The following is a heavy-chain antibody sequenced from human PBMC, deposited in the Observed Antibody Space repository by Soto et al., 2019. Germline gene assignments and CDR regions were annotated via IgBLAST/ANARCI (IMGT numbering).Heavy chain of an antibody. Sequence: HWVRQAPGQRREWMGWINAGNGNTKYSQKFQGRVTITRDTSASTAYMELSSLRSEDTAVYYCAREDIVAWGQGTLVTVSS. D-gene: IGHD2-15*01. CDR3: AREDIVA. J-gene: IGHJ5*02. V-gene: IGHV1-3*01. CDR2: INAGNGNT.